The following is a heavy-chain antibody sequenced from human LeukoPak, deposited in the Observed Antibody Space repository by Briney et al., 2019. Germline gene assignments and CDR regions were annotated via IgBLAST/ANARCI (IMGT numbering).Heavy chain of an antibody. D-gene: IGHD3-22*01. Sequence: KAGGSLRLSCAASGFTFSSYSMNWVRQAPGKGLEWVSSISSSSSYIYYADSVKGRFTISRDNAKNSLYLQMNSLRAEDTAVYYCARDYYYDSSGTPRDYWGQGTLVTVSS. CDR2: ISSSSSYI. CDR1: GFTFSSYS. V-gene: IGHV3-21*01. J-gene: IGHJ4*02. CDR3: ARDYYYDSSGTPRDY.